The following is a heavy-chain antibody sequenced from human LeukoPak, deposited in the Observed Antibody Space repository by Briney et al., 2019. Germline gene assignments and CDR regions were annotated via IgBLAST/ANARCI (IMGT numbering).Heavy chain of an antibody. J-gene: IGHJ4*02. V-gene: IGHV3-30-3*01. Sequence: PGRSLRLSCAASGFTFSSYAMHWVRQAPGKGLEWVAVISYDGSNKYYADSVKGRFTISRDNSKNTLCLQMNSLRAEDTAVYYCARDHDYGDLYYFDYWGQGTLVTVSS. D-gene: IGHD4-17*01. CDR3: ARDHDYGDLYYFDY. CDR1: GFTFSSYA. CDR2: ISYDGSNK.